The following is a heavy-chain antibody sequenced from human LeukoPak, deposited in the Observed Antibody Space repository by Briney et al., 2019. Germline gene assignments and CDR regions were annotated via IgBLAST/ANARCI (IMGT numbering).Heavy chain of an antibody. D-gene: IGHD3-22*01. J-gene: IGHJ5*02. CDR3: ARYTMIVSGGWFDP. CDR2: IYTSGST. Sequence: SETLSLTCTVSGGSISSGSYYWSWIRQPAGKGLERIGRIYTSGSTNYNPSLKSRVTISVDTSKNQFSLKLSSVTAADTAVYYCARYTMIVSGGWFDPWGQGTLVTVSS. CDR1: GGSISSGSYY. V-gene: IGHV4-61*02.